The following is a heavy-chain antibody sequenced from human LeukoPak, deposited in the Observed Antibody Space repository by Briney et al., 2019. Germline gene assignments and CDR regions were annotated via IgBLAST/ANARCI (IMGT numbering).Heavy chain of an antibody. CDR3: ASKYYYDSSGYYGVVY. CDR1: GFTFSSYA. J-gene: IGHJ4*02. D-gene: IGHD3-22*01. CDR2: ISSSGGST. Sequence: PGGPLRLSCAASGFTFSSYAMSWVRQAPVKELEWVSAISSSGGSTYYADSVKGRFTISRDNSENTLYLQMNSLRAEDSAVYYCASKYYYDSSGYYGVVYWGQGTLVTVSS. V-gene: IGHV3-23*01.